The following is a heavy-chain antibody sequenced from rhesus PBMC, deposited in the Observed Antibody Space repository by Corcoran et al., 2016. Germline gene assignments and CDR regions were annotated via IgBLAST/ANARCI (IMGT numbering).Heavy chain of an antibody. CDR1: GASISSNY. D-gene: IGHD4-23*01. CDR3: ARDRPSNDRFDV. Sequence: QVQLQESGPGLVKPSETLPLTCAVSGASISSNYWSWIRQAPGKGLEWIGRIYGSGGSTDYTPFLRSRVTISIDTSKSQFSLKLSSVTAADTAVYYCARDRPSNDRFDVWGAGVLVTVSS. J-gene: IGHJ5-1*01. CDR2: IYGSGGST. V-gene: IGHV4S2*01.